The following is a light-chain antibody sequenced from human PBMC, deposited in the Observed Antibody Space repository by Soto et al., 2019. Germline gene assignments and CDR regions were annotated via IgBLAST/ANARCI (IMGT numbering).Light chain of an antibody. CDR2: GAS. Sequence: EIVFTQSPGTPSLSPGERATLSCRASQSVTSGYLAWYQQRAGQAPRILIYGASSRATGIPDRFSGSGSGTDFTLTISRMQPEDFAVDYCQQYGSSGTFGQGTKVDIK. CDR3: QQYGSSGT. J-gene: IGKJ1*01. CDR1: QSVTSGY. V-gene: IGKV3-20*01.